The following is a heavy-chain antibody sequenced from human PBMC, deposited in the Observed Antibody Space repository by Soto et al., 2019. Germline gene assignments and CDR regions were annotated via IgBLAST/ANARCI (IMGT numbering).Heavy chain of an antibody. J-gene: IGHJ4*02. CDR3: ARQKQWLSPFDD. D-gene: IGHD6-19*01. CDR1: GGSITNDDYY. Sequence: QVQLQESGPGLLKPSQTLSLTCSVSGGSITNDDYYWDGIRQLPGKGLEWIGYIHNSGTTDYNPSLKSRVTISVDTSKSQFSLKLSSVTAADTAVYFCARQKQWLSPFDDWGQGTLVTVSS. V-gene: IGHV4-31*03. CDR2: IHNSGTT.